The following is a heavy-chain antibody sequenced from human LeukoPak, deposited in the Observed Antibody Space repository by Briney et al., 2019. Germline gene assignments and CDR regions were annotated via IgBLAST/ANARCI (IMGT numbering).Heavy chain of an antibody. Sequence: SETLSLTCTVSGGSISSYYWSWIRQPPGKGLEWIGYIYYSGSTNYNPSLKSRVTISVDTSKNQFSLKQSSVTAADTAVYYCARDPGFYDSSGFFDYWGQGTLVTVSS. J-gene: IGHJ4*02. CDR3: ARDPGFYDSSGFFDY. D-gene: IGHD3-22*01. CDR1: GGSISSYY. V-gene: IGHV4-59*01. CDR2: IYYSGST.